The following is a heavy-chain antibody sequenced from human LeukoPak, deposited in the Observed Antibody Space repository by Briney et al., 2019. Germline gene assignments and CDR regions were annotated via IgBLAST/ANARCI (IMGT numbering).Heavy chain of an antibody. D-gene: IGHD2-2*01. V-gene: IGHV4-59*08. CDR2: IYYGGST. Sequence: SETLSLTCTVSGGPISSYYWSWIRQPPGKGLEWIGYIYYGGSTNYNPSLKSRVTISVDTSKNQFSLKLSSVTAADTAVYYCARCSSTSCRGVLDYWGQGTLVTVSS. CDR3: ARCSSTSCRGVLDY. J-gene: IGHJ4*02. CDR1: GGPISSYY.